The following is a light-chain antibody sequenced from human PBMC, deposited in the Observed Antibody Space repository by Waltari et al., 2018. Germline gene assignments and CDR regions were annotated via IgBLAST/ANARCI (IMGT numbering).Light chain of an antibody. CDR1: SSNLGAGSD. J-gene: IGLJ3*02. CDR2: VNT. CDR3: QSYDSSLTAWV. V-gene: IGLV1-40*01. Sequence: QSVLTQPPSVSGAPGQRVTISCPGSSSNLGAGSDVPWYQQLPGTAPNLLIYVNTNRPSGVPDRISASKSGTSASLAITGLQAEDEADYYCQSYDSSLTAWVFGGGTKLTVL.